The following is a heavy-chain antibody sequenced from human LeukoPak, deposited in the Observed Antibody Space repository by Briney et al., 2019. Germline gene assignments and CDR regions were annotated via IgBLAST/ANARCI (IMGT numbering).Heavy chain of an antibody. CDR3: ARHFPDDLYGDYGGRFDY. Sequence: SETLSLTCTVSGGSISSSSYYWGWIRQPPGKGLEWIGSIYYSGSTYYNPSLKSRVTISVDTSKNQFSLKLSSVTAADTAVYYCARHFPDDLYGDYGGRFDYWGQGTLVTVSS. CDR2: IYYSGST. J-gene: IGHJ4*02. D-gene: IGHD4-17*01. V-gene: IGHV4-39*01. CDR1: GGSISSSSYY.